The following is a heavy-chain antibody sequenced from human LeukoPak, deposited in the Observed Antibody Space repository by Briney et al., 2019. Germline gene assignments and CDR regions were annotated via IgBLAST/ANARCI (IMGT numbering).Heavy chain of an antibody. D-gene: IGHD2-2*03. CDR3: ARDFRGYCSSTSCYSVGY. J-gene: IGHJ4*02. CDR2: ISYDGSNK. V-gene: IGHV3-30-3*01. Sequence: PGGPLRLSCAASGFTFSSYAMHWVRQAPGKGLEWVAVISYDGSNKYYADSVKGRFTISRDNSKNTLYLQMNSLRAEDTAVYYCARDFRGYCSSTSCYSVGYWGQGTLVTVSS. CDR1: GFTFSSYA.